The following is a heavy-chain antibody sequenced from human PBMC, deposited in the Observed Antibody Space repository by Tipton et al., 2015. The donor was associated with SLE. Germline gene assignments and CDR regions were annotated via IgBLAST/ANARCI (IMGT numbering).Heavy chain of an antibody. CDR2: IYYSGST. J-gene: IGHJ3*02. V-gene: IGHV4-59*11. Sequence: GLVKPSETLSLTCTVSGGSISSHYWSWIRQPPGKGLEWIGYIYYSGSTNYNPSLKSRVTISVDTSKNQFSLKLSSVTAADTAVYYCASWGAARRGGAFDIWGQGTMVTVSS. D-gene: IGHD6-6*01. CDR3: ASWGAARRGGAFDI. CDR1: GGSISSHY.